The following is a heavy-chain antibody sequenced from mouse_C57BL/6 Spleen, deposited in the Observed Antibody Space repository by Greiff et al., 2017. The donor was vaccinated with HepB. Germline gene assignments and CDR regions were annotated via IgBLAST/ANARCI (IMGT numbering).Heavy chain of an antibody. CDR1: GFTFSSHA. CDR2: ISDGGSYT. D-gene: IGHD4-1*01. V-gene: IGHV5-4*01. Sequence: EVQLVESGGGLVKPGGSLKLSCAASGFTFSSHAMSWVRQTPEKRLEWVATISDGGSYTYYPDNVKGRFTISRDNAKNNLYLQMSHLKSEDTAMYYCARDLRELVWYFDYWGQGTTLTVSS. CDR3: ARDLRELVWYFDY. J-gene: IGHJ2*01.